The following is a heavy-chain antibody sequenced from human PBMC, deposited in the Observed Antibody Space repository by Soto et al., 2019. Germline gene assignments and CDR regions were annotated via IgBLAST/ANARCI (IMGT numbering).Heavy chain of an antibody. CDR2: ISYDGNNK. Sequence: QVQLVESGGGVVQPGGSPRLSCAASGFTFSSQGMHWVRQAPGKGLEWVAVISYDGNNKYYADSVKGRFTISRDNSKNTLHLQMNSLRAEDTAVYYCAKDQDGSGNYLTYYYYYGMDVW. V-gene: IGHV3-30*18. J-gene: IGHJ6*01. CDR3: AKDQDGSGNYLTYYYYYGMDV. CDR1: GFTFSSQG. D-gene: IGHD3-10*01.